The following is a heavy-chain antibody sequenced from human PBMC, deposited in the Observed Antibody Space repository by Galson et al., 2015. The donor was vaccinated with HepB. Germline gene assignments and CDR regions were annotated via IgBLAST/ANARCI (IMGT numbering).Heavy chain of an antibody. J-gene: IGHJ4*02. D-gene: IGHD3-16*01. CDR3: ATTSLQNYLWGF. V-gene: IGHV1-24*01. CDR2: FDPEEGEI. Sequence: SVKVSCKVSGSAFGELSMYWVRQTPGKGLEWMGGFDPEEGEIIYAQAFEGRVTMTEDTDTDIAHMELSSLRSDDKAVYYCATTSLQNYLWGFWGQGTLVTVSS. CDR1: GSAFGELS.